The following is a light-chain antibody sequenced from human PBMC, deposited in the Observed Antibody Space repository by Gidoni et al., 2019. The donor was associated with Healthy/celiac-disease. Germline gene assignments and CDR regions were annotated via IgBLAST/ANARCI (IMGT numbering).Light chain of an antibody. V-gene: IGKV1-NL1*01. CDR1: QGISNS. CDR2: AAS. CDR3: QQYYSTLLFT. Sequence: DIQMTQSPSSLSASVGDRDTITCRASQGISNSLAWYQQKPGKAPKLLLYAASRLESGVPSRFSGSGSGTDYTLTISSLQPEDFATYYCQQYYSTLLFTFXPXTKVDIK. J-gene: IGKJ3*01.